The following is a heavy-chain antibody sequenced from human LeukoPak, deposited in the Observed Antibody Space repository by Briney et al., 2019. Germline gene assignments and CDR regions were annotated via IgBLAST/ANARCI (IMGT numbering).Heavy chain of an antibody. Sequence: GRSLRLSCAASGFTFSSYGMHWVRQAPGKGLEWVAVISYDGSNKYYADSVKGRFTISRDNSKNTLYLQMNSLRAEDTAVYYCAKDRVYRGNYYYFDYWGQGTLVTVSS. V-gene: IGHV3-30*18. CDR3: AKDRVYRGNYYYFDY. CDR2: ISYDGSNK. D-gene: IGHD4-23*01. CDR1: GFTFSSYG. J-gene: IGHJ4*02.